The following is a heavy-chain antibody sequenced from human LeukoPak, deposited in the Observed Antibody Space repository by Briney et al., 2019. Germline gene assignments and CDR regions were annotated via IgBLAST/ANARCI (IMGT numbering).Heavy chain of an antibody. CDR3: ARGRWYYDSSGFPTLYYFDY. Sequence: KPSETLSLTCAVYGGSFSGYYWSWIRQPPGKGLEWIGEINHSGSTNYNPSLKSRVTISVDTSKNQFSLKLSSVTAADTAVYYCARGRWYYDSSGFPTLYYFDYWGQGTLVTVSS. J-gene: IGHJ4*02. CDR1: GGSFSGYY. V-gene: IGHV4-34*01. D-gene: IGHD3-22*01. CDR2: INHSGST.